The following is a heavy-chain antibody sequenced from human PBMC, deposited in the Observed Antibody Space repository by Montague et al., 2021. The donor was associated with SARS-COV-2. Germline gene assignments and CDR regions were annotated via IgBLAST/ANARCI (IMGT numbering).Heavy chain of an antibody. CDR1: GGSISSSNW. CDR3: ARGGSSSFPLDY. V-gene: IGHV4-4*02. D-gene: IGHD6-13*01. J-gene: IGHJ4*02. Sequence: SETLSLTCAVSGGSISSSNWWSWVRQPPGKGLEWIEEIYHSGSTNYNPSLKSRVTISVDKPKNQFSLKLSSVTAADTAVYYCARGGSSSFPLDYWGQGTLVTVSS. CDR2: IYHSGST.